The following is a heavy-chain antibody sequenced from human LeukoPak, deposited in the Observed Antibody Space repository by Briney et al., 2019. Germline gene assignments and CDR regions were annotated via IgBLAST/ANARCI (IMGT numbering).Heavy chain of an antibody. D-gene: IGHD3-22*01. CDR2: INPNSGGT. V-gene: IGHV1-2*02. CDR3: ARDLSDYYYDSSGYYGY. CDR1: GYTFTGYY. Sequence: ASVKVSCKASGYTFTGYYMHWARQAPGQGLEWMGWINPNSGGTNYAQKFQGRVTMTRDTSISTAYMELSRLRSDDTAVYYCARDLSDYYYDSSGYYGYWGQGTLVTVSS. J-gene: IGHJ4*02.